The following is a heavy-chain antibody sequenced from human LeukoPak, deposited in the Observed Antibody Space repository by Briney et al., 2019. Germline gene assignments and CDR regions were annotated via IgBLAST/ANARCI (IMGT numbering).Heavy chain of an antibody. D-gene: IGHD5-24*01. J-gene: IGHJ3*01. Sequence: GGSLRLSCAASGFNFITAAMTWVRQAPGKGLEWVSLIGSSGGSTYYADSVKGRFTISRDNSNHTLSLQMNSLRVEDTAIYYCVKDIQLSSWGLGTMVTVSS. V-gene: IGHV3-23*01. CDR2: IGSSGGST. CDR3: VKDIQLSS. CDR1: GFNFITAA.